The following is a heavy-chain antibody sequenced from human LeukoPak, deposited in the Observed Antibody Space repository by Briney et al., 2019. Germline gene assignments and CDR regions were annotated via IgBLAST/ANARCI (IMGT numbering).Heavy chain of an antibody. CDR2: IRSKAYGGTT. V-gene: IGHV3-49*04. CDR3: TSPMYSSSWYGGDY. D-gene: IGHD6-13*01. Sequence: GGSLRLSCTASGFTFGDYAMSWVRQAPGKGLEWVGFIRSKAYGGTTEYAASVKGRFTISRDDSKSIAYLQMNSLKTEDTAVYYCTSPMYSSSWYGGDYWGQGTLVTVSS. CDR1: GFTFGDYA. J-gene: IGHJ4*02.